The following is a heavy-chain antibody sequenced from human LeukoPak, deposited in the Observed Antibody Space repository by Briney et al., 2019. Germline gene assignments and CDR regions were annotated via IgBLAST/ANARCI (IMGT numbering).Heavy chain of an antibody. CDR3: ARMTTMTTPPIFDC. V-gene: IGHV2-26*01. CDR1: GFSLSNARMG. Sequence: SGPALVKPTETLTLTCTVSGFSLSNARMGVSWIRQPPGEALEWLAYISSTNEKSYSTSLKSRVTISKDTSKSQVVLTMTNLDPVDTATYYCARMTTMTTPPIFDCWGQGTLVTVSS. D-gene: IGHD4-17*01. CDR2: ISSTNEK. J-gene: IGHJ4*02.